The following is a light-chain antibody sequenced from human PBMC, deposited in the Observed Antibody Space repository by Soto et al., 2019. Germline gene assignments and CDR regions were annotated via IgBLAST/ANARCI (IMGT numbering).Light chain of an antibody. Sequence: DIQVTQSPSSLSASVGDRVTITCRESQSIGTYLHWYQPKPGKAPKLLIYAASNLQSGVPSRFSGSGAGTDCTRTINSLQPADVATDDCQQANSFTYTFGQGTKVDIK. CDR1: QSIGTY. CDR2: AAS. CDR3: QQANSFTYT. J-gene: IGKJ2*01. V-gene: IGKV1-12*01.